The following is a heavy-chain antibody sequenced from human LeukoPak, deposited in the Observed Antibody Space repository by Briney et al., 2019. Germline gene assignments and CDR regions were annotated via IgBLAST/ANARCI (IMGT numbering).Heavy chain of an antibody. CDR3: ATEYDY. Sequence: GGSLRLSCAASGFTFSSFWMSWVRQAPGKGLEWVANIRQDGSEKYYVDSVKGRFTISRDNSKNTVYLQMNSLRAEDTAVYFCATEYDYWGQGTLVTVSS. CDR2: IRQDGSEK. D-gene: IGHD2/OR15-2a*01. V-gene: IGHV3-7*01. CDR1: GFTFSSFW. J-gene: IGHJ4*02.